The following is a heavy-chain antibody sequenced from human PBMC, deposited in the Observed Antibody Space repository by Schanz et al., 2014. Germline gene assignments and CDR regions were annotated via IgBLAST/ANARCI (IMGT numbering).Heavy chain of an antibody. J-gene: IGHJ3*02. D-gene: IGHD2-15*01. CDR3: ARGGGPEDVFDI. V-gene: IGHV1-69*02. CDR2: IIPIHGIV. Sequence: QVHLVQSGAEVKKPGSSVKVSCKASGGTFSSDTFSWVRQAPGQGLEWMGRIIPIHGIVNYAQRFQDRVRITADKSTSTAYMELSSLRSDDTAVYYCARGGGPEDVFDIWGQGTMLTVSS. CDR1: GGTFSSDT.